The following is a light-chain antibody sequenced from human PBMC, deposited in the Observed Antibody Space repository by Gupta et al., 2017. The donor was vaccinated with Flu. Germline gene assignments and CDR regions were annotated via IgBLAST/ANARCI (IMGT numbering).Light chain of an antibody. CDR2: ENN. CDR3: GTWDTSLSVWV. J-gene: IGLJ3*02. Sequence: QSVFTQPPPVSAAPGQKFTISCSGSSSNIGNNYVSWYQHLPGTAPKLLIYENNHRPSGIPDRFSGSKSGTSATLGITGLQTGDEADYYCGTWDTSLSVWVFGGRTKLTVL. CDR1: SSNIGNNY. V-gene: IGLV1-51*02.